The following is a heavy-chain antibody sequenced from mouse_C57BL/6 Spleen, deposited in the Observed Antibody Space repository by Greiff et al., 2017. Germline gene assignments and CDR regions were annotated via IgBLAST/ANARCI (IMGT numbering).Heavy chain of an antibody. Sequence: QVQLQQPGAEFVKPGASVKMSCKASGYTFTSYWITWVKHRPGQGLEWIGDIYPGSGSTNYNEKFKSKATLTVDTSASTAYMQLSSLTSEDAAVYYCAREADYWGQGTTLTFSS. CDR1: GYTFTSYW. V-gene: IGHV1-55*01. J-gene: IGHJ2*01. D-gene: IGHD6-1*01. CDR2: IYPGSGST. CDR3: AREADY.